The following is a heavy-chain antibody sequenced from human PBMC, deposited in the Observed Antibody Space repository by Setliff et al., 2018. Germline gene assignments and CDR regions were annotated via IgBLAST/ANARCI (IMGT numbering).Heavy chain of an antibody. J-gene: IGHJ4*02. CDR1: GYTFSNYG. Sequence: ASVKVSCKASGYTFSNYGISWVRQAPGQGLEWLGSVSPYSGNTNYPQWLQDRVTMTIDTSATTVYMELQSLRSDDTAVYYCVRSSAPQVVLAADFGFWGQGTPVTVSS. CDR3: VRSSAPQVVLAADFGF. V-gene: IGHV1-18*01. CDR2: VSPYSGNT. D-gene: IGHD6-19*01.